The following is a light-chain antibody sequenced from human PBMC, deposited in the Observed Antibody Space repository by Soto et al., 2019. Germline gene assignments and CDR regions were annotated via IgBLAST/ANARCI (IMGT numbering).Light chain of an antibody. Sequence: QSILTQPPSASGTPGQRVTISCSGSSSNVGGNPVNWYQHVPTTAPKLLIYTNTQRPSGVPDRFSGSRSGTSASLAISGLLSEDESDYYCASWDDSLNGPVFGTGTKVTVL. CDR3: ASWDDSLNGPV. V-gene: IGLV1-44*01. CDR2: TNT. J-gene: IGLJ1*01. CDR1: SSNVGGNP.